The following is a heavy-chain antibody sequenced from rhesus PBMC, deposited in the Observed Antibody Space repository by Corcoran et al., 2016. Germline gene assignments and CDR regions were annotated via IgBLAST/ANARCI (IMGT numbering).Heavy chain of an antibody. CDR3: AKVGDWGDYDVDY. J-gene: IGHJ4*01. V-gene: IGHV3S5*01. CDR1: GFTFSSYG. CDR2: ISNGGGST. D-gene: IGHD3-34*01. Sequence: EVQLVESGGGLVQPGGSLRLSCAASGFTFSSYGMSWVRQAPGKVLEWVSDISNGGGSTYYADSVKGRFTISRDNSKNTLSLQMNSLRAEDTAVYYCAKVGDWGDYDVDYWGQGVLVTVSS.